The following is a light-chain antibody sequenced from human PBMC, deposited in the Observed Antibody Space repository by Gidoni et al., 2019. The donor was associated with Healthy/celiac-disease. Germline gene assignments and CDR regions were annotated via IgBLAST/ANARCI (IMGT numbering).Light chain of an antibody. CDR3: QQYYSTPLT. CDR2: WAS. CDR1: QSVFYNSNNKNY. J-gene: IGKJ3*01. V-gene: IGKV4-1*01. Sequence: DLVMTPSPDSLPVSLGERATINCKSSQSVFYNSNNKNYLAWYQHKPGQPPKLLIYWASTRESGVPDRFSGSGSGTDVTLTSSSLQAEDVAVYYCQQYYSTPLTFGPGTKVDIK.